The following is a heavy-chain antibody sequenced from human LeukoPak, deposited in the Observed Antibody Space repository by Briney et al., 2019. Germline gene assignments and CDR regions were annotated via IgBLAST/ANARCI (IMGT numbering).Heavy chain of an antibody. Sequence: GGSLRLSCAASGFTFSSYELNWVRQAPGKGLEWVSYISSSGSTIYYAESVKGRFTISRDNAKNSLYLQMNSLRAEDAAVYYCAKAPVTSCRGAYCYPFDYWGQGTLVTVSS. CDR3: AKAPVTSCRGAYCYPFDY. CDR1: GFTFSSYE. D-gene: IGHD2-21*01. CDR2: ISSSGSTI. J-gene: IGHJ4*02. V-gene: IGHV3-48*03.